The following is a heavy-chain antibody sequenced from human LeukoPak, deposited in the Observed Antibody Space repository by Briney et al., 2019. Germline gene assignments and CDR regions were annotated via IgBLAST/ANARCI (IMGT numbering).Heavy chain of an antibody. V-gene: IGHV3-30-3*01. CDR2: ISYDGSKK. CDR3: ARGGWIQTANTLFDY. J-gene: IGHJ4*02. Sequence: GRSLRLSCAASGFSFSVYAVHWVRQAPGKGLEWVAVISYDGSKKFCADSVKGRFTISRDNSENTLYLQMNSLRAEDTAVYYCARGGWIQTANTLFDYWGQGTLVTVSS. D-gene: IGHD5-18*01. CDR1: GFSFSVYA.